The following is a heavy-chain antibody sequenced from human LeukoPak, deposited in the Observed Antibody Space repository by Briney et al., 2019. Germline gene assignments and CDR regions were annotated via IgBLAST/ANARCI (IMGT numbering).Heavy chain of an antibody. CDR1: GALISSGSYY. J-gene: IGHJ5*02. D-gene: IGHD1-26*01. Sequence: SQTLSLTCTVSGALISSGSYYWSWIRQPAGKGLEWIGRIYTSGSTNYNPSLKSRVTMSLDASKNQFSLELNSVTPADTAVYYCARGGNYWPQWWFDPWGRGTLVSVSS. CDR2: IYTSGST. V-gene: IGHV4-61*02. CDR3: ARGGNYWPQWWFDP.